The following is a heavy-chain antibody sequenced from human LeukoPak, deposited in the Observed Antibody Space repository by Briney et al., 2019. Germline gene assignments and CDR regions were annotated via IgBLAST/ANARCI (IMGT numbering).Heavy chain of an antibody. Sequence: PGGSLRLPCAASGFIFSNAWMSWVRQAPGKGLEWVGRIKSKYNGGTRDYAAPVKDRFTISRDDSKDTLYVQMNSLKIEDTAVYYCTAMDCSGDTCYFIYWGQGTLVTVSS. V-gene: IGHV3-15*01. D-gene: IGHD2-15*01. J-gene: IGHJ4*02. CDR2: IKSKYNGGTR. CDR3: TAMDCSGDTCYFIY. CDR1: GFIFSNAW.